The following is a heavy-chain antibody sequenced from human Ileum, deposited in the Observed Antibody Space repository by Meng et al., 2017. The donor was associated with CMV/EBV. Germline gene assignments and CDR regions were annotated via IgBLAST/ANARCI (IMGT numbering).Heavy chain of an antibody. CDR1: GGPISSSSYY. CDR3: ARDFYDCSSTSCYRGTYYYYGMDV. D-gene: IGHD2-2*02. Sequence: SETLSLTCTVSGGPISSSSYYWGWIRQPPGKGLEWIGSIYYSGSTYYNPSLKSRVTISVDTSKNQFSLKLSSVTAADTAVYYCARDFYDCSSTSCYRGTYYYYGMDVWGQGTTVTVSS. CDR2: IYYSGST. V-gene: IGHV4-39*07. J-gene: IGHJ6*02.